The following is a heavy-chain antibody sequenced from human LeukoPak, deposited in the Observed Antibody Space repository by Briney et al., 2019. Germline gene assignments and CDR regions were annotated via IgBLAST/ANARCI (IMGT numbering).Heavy chain of an antibody. J-gene: IGHJ4*02. V-gene: IGHV3-21*01. CDR1: GFTFSSYS. D-gene: IGHD3-9*01. CDR3: ARQNYDILTGGDY. CDR2: ISSSSSYI. Sequence: AGSLRLSCAASGFTFSSYSMNWVRQAPGKGLEWVSSISSSSSYIYYADSVKGRFTISRDNAKNSLYLQMNSLRAEDTAVYYCARQNYDILTGGDYWGQGTLVTVSS.